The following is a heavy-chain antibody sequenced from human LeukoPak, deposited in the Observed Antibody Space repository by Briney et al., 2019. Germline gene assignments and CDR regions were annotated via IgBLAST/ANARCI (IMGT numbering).Heavy chain of an antibody. D-gene: IGHD3-3*01. Sequence: SETLSLTCAVYGGSFSGYYWSWIRQPPGKGLEWIGEINHSGSTNYNPSLKSRVTISVDTSKNQFSLKLSSVTAADTAVYYCARQRRYDFWSGYQYNWFGPWGQGTLVTVSS. V-gene: IGHV4-34*01. J-gene: IGHJ5*02. CDR1: GGSFSGYY. CDR3: ARQRRYDFWSGYQYNWFGP. CDR2: INHSGST.